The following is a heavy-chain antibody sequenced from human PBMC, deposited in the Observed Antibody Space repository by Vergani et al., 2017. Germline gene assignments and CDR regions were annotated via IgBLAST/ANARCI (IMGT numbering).Heavy chain of an antibody. Sequence: QVQLVESGGGVVQPGRSLRLSCAASGFTFSSYSMYWVRQAPGKGLEWVAVIWYVGMNKHYADSVKGRFTLSRDNSKNTLYLQMNSLRAEDTAVYYCARAGAIADILIVPAARLFDYWSQGTLVTVSS. CDR3: ARAGAIADILIVPAARLFDY. CDR2: IWYVGMNK. CDR1: GFTFSSYS. V-gene: IGHV3-33*01. J-gene: IGHJ4*02. D-gene: IGHD2-2*01.